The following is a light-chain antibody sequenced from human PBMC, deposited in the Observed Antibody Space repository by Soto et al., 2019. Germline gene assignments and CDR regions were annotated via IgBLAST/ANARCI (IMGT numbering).Light chain of an antibody. V-gene: IGLV1-44*01. J-gene: IGLJ3*02. Sequence: QSVLTQPPSAFGTPGQRVTISCSGSSSNIGSNTVNWYQQLPGTAPKLLIYSNNQRPSGVPDRFSGSKSGTSASLAISRLQSEDEADYYCAAWDDSLNGFWVFGGGTKLTVL. CDR3: AAWDDSLNGFWV. CDR2: SNN. CDR1: SSNIGSNT.